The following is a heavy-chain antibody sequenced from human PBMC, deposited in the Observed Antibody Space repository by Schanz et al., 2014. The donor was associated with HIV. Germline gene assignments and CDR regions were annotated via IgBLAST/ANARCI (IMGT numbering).Heavy chain of an antibody. J-gene: IGHJ4*02. CDR2: ISAYNGHP. CDR3: ARAPPNDSSGYYPFEY. D-gene: IGHD3-22*01. Sequence: QVQLVQSGTEVKKPGASVRVSCKASGYTFSSYSLSWVRQAPGQGLEWMGWISAYNGHPHYGQKFQGRFTMTSDTSTSTAYMELRNLRSDDTAVFYCARAPPNDSSGYYPFEYWGQGTLVTVSS. V-gene: IGHV1-18*01. CDR1: GYTFSSYS.